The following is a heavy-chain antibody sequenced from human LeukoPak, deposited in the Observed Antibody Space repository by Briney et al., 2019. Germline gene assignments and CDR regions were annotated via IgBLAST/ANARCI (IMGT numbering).Heavy chain of an antibody. Sequence: ASVKVSCKASGGTFSSYAISWVRQAPGQGLEWMGRIIPILGTANYAQKFQGRVTITADKSTSTAYMELSSLRSEDTAVYYCARDSRSSSPTWGQGTLVTVSS. J-gene: IGHJ4*02. CDR1: GGTFSSYA. CDR2: IIPILGTA. V-gene: IGHV1-69*04. D-gene: IGHD6-6*01. CDR3: ARDSRSSSPT.